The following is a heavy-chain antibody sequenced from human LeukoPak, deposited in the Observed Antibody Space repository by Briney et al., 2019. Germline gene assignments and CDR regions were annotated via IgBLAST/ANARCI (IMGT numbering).Heavy chain of an antibody. CDR2: ISSSGSTI. V-gene: IGHV3-11*01. CDR3: ATGGRYSYHDY. CDR1: GFTFSAYY. Sequence: GGSLRLSCAASGFTFSAYYMSWIRQAPGKGLEWASYISSSGSTIYYADSVKGRFTISRDNAKNSLYLQMNSLRAEDTAVYYCATGGRYSYHDYWGQGTLVTVSS. D-gene: IGHD5-18*01. J-gene: IGHJ4*02.